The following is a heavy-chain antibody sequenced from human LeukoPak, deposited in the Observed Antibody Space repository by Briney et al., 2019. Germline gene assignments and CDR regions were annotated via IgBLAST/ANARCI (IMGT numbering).Heavy chain of an antibody. CDR1: GFTFSNYA. CDR2: ISGTGGRT. J-gene: IGHJ6*02. CDR3: AKGLHGGVGYGVDV. Sequence: GGSLRLSCTASGFTFSNYAMTWVRQAPGKGLEWVSSISGTGGRTYSADSVEGRFTISRDNSKNTLYLQMKSLRVEHTAVYYCAKGLHGGVGYGVDVWGQGTTVSVSS. D-gene: IGHD3-16*01. V-gene: IGHV3-23*01.